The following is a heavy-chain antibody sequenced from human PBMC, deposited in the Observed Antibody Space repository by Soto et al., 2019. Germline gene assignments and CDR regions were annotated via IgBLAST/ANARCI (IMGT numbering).Heavy chain of an antibody. D-gene: IGHD4-17*01. V-gene: IGHV3-33*01. Sequence: GESLKISCAASGFTFSSYGMHWVRQAPGKGLEWVAVIWYDGSNKYYADSVKGRFTISRDNSKNTLYLQMNSLRAEDTAVYYCARDGGAYGDEDHWFDPRGPGNPGHRLL. CDR2: IWYDGSNK. CDR1: GFTFSSYG. CDR3: ARDGGAYGDEDHWFDP. J-gene: IGHJ5*02.